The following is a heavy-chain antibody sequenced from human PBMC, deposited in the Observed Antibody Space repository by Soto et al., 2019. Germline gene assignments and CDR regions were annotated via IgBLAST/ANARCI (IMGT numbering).Heavy chain of an antibody. D-gene: IGHD3-10*01. V-gene: IGHV3-30*18. CDR3: AKETYGYYYYYGMDV. CDR2: ISYDGSNK. Sequence: GGSLRLSCAASGFAFSSYGMHWVRQAPGKGLEWVAVISYDGSNKYYADSVKGRFTISRDNSENTLYLQMNSLRAEDTAVYYCAKETYGYYYYYGMDVWGQGTTVTVSS. J-gene: IGHJ6*02. CDR1: GFAFSSYG.